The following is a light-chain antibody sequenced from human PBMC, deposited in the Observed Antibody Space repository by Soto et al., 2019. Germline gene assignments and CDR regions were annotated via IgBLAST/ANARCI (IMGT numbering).Light chain of an antibody. CDR3: TSYREDHPRFYV. J-gene: IGLJ1*01. V-gene: IGLV2-14*03. CDR2: DVG. CDR1: HSDIGNYNY. Sequence: QSGLTQPASVSGSPGQSITISCTGTHSDIGNYNYVSWYQHLPGKAPKLMIYDVGSRPSGVSSRFSGSKSGNTASLAISGLQAEDEVDYYCTSYREDHPRFYVFRTGTKLTVL.